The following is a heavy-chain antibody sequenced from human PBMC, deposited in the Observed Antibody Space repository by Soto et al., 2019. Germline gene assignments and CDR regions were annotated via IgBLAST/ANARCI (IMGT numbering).Heavy chain of an antibody. D-gene: IGHD3-22*01. V-gene: IGHV4-59*11. J-gene: IGHJ4*02. CDR3: ARLPTRNNSGYP. CDR1: GGSISTHY. CDR2: IHYSGST. Sequence: PSETLSLTCTVSGGSISTHYWSWIRQPPGKGLEWIGFIHYSGSTNYSPSLKSRVTISVDTSKTQFSLKLSSVTAADTAVYYCARLPTRNNSGYPWSQGTLVTVSS.